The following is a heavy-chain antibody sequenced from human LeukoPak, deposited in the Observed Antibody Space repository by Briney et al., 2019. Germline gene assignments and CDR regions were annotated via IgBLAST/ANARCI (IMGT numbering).Heavy chain of an antibody. CDR3: AREYCSGGSCYHNFDY. V-gene: IGHV1-2*02. Sequence: WASVKVSCKASGYTFIGHYIHWVRQAPGQGLEWMGWINPNSGGTNYAQKFQGRVTMTRDTSISTAYMELSRLRSDDTAVYYCAREYCSGGSCYHNFDYWGQGTLVTVSS. J-gene: IGHJ4*02. D-gene: IGHD2-15*01. CDR1: GYTFIGHY. CDR2: INPNSGGT.